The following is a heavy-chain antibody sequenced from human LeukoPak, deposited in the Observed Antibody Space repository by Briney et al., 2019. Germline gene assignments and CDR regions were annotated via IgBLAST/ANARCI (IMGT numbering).Heavy chain of an antibody. CDR1: GYTFTSYG. J-gene: IGHJ3*02. V-gene: IGHV1-18*01. D-gene: IGHD1-7*01. CDR2: ISVYNANT. CDR3: ARDRTGTSFDAFDI. Sequence: GASVKVSCKASGYTFTSYGISWVRQAPGQGLEWMGWISVYNANTNYAQNLQGRVTMTTDTSTSTAYMVLRSLRSDDTAVYYCARDRTGTSFDAFDIWGQGTMVTVSS.